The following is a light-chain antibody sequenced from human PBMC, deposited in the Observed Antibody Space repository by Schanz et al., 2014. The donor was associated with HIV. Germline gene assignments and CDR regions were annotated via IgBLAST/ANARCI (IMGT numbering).Light chain of an antibody. CDR2: GVD. CDR3: NSYTSKNTPI. Sequence: QSALTQPSSVSGSPGQSITISCTGSRTDAGGYDLASWYQQHPSQVPKLMIYGVDKRPSGVSPRFSGAKSGNTASLTISGLQAEDEADYYCNSYTSKNTPIFGGGTKLTVL. J-gene: IGLJ2*01. CDR1: RTDAGGYDL. V-gene: IGLV2-14*02.